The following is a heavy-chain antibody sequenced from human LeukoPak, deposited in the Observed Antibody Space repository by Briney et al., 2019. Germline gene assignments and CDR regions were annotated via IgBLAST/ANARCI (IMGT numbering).Heavy chain of an antibody. CDR1: GFTFSNNW. Sequence: GGSLRLSCAVSGFTFSNNWMNWVRQAPGKGLEWVANIKQDGSDKNYVDSVKGRFTISRDNAKNSLYLQMNGLRAEDTAVYYCARGIEGTTNFDYWGQGTLVTVSS. V-gene: IGHV3-7*01. J-gene: IGHJ4*02. CDR2: IKQDGSDK. CDR3: ARGIEGTTNFDY. D-gene: IGHD1-7*01.